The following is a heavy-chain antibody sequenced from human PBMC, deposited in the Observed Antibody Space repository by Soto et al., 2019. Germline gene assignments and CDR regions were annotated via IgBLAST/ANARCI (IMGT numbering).Heavy chain of an antibody. CDR2: ISSSSSYI. V-gene: IGHV3-21*01. CDR1: GFTFSSYS. Sequence: GGSLRLSCAASGFTFSSYSMNWVRQAPGKGLEWVSSISSSSSYIYYADSVKGRFTISRDNAKNSLYLQMNSLRAEDTAVYYCARDSPPSFRSLWWSFRSYYMDVWGKGTTVTVSS. J-gene: IGHJ6*03. D-gene: IGHD2-21*01. CDR3: ARDSPPSFRSLWWSFRSYYMDV.